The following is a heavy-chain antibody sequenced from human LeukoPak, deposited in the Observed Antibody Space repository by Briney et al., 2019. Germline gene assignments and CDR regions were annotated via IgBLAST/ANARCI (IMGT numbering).Heavy chain of an antibody. D-gene: IGHD6-13*01. CDR1: GFTFDDYA. Sequence: GGSLRLSCAASGFTFDDYAMHWVRQAPGKGLEWVSGISWNSGSIGYADSVKGRFTIPRDNAKNSLYLQMNSLRAEDTALYYCAKDVYSSSKGRFDYWGQGTLVTVSS. J-gene: IGHJ4*02. CDR2: ISWNSGSI. V-gene: IGHV3-9*01. CDR3: AKDVYSSSKGRFDY.